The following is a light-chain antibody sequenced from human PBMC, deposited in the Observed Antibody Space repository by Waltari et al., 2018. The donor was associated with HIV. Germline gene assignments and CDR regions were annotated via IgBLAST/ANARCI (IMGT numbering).Light chain of an antibody. V-gene: IGLV2-8*01. CDR1: RSDVGGYNY. CDR3: TSYAGSNNFVV. Sequence: QSALTQPPSASGSPGQSLTISCTGTRSDVGGYNYVSWYQQHPGKAPKLMIYEVTKRPSGVPDRFSGSKSGNTASLTVSGLQAEDEADYYCTSYAGSNNFVVFGGGTKLTVL. J-gene: IGLJ2*01. CDR2: EVT.